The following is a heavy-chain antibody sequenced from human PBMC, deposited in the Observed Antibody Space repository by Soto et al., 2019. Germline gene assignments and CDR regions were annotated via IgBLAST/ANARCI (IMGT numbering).Heavy chain of an antibody. CDR3: TGGPSSGAFDY. V-gene: IGHV1-2*02. CDR1: GYTFTEYY. CDR2: INPTNGDT. D-gene: IGHD3-22*01. Sequence: QVQLVQSGAEVKKPGASVKVSCKASGYTFTEYYMHWMRQAPGQGLEWMGWINPTNGDTNYAHNFQDRVTMTGDAAISTAYMELSSLTSDDTAVYYCTGGPSSGAFDYWGQGSLVALSS. J-gene: IGHJ4*02.